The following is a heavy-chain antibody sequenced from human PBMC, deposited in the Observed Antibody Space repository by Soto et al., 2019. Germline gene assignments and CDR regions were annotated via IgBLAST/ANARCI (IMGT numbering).Heavy chain of an antibody. CDR2: IIPIFGTA. D-gene: IGHD2-21*02. V-gene: IGHV1-69*13. CDR3: AREEGAYCGGDCPHSLDY. Sequence: ASVKVSCKASGGTFSSYAISWVRQAPGQGLEWMGGIIPIFGTANYAQKFQGRVTITADESTSTAYMELSSLRSEDTAVYYCAREEGAYCGGDCPHSLDYWGQGTLVTVSS. J-gene: IGHJ4*02. CDR1: GGTFSSYA.